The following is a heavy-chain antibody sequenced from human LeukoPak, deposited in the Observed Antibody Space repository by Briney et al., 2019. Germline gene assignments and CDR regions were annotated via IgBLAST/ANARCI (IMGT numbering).Heavy chain of an antibody. CDR1: GFSVNEYS. V-gene: IGHV3-7*01. Sequence: GGSLRLSCAASGFSVNEYSMSWVRQAPGKGLEWVANIKEDASEKNYVDSVKGRFTISRDNAKNSLFLQMNSLRAEDTALYYCARDRGYSTFDYWGQGTLVTVSS. CDR3: ARDRGYSTFDY. J-gene: IGHJ4*02. D-gene: IGHD3-22*01. CDR2: IKEDASEK.